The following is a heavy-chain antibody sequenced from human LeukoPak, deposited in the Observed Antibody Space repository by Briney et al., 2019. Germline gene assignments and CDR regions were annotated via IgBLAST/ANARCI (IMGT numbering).Heavy chain of an antibody. CDR1: GFTFSSYS. Sequence: GGSLRLSCAASGFTFSSYSMNWVRQAPGKGLEWVSVIYSGGSTYYADSVKGRFTISRDNSKNTLYLQMNSLGAADTAVYYCARRYSINWAHDYWGQGTLVTVSS. CDR3: ARRYSINWAHDY. V-gene: IGHV3-66*04. D-gene: IGHD6-13*01. J-gene: IGHJ4*02. CDR2: IYSGGST.